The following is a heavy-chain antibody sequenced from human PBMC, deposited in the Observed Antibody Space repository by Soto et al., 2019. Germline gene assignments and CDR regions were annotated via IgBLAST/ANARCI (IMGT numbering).Heavy chain of an antibody. CDR1: GGSISSYY. CDR3: AREEYGRVAAAGFYGMDV. CDR2: IYTSGST. D-gene: IGHD6-13*01. J-gene: IGHJ6*02. Sequence: SETLSLTCTVSGGSISSYYWSWIRQPAGKGLEWIGRIYTSGSTNYNPSLKSRVTMSVDTSKNQFSLKLSSVTAADTAVYYCAREEYGRVAAAGFYGMDVWGQGTTVTVSS. V-gene: IGHV4-4*07.